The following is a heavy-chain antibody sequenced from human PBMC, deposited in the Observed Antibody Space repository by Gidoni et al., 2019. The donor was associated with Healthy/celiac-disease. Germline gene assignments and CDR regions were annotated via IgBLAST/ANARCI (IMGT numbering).Heavy chain of an antibody. CDR2: IYWDDDK. CDR3: AHRRGVRYFGPNWFDP. V-gene: IGHV2-5*02. CDR1: GFSLSTSGVG. Sequence: QITLKESGPTLVKPTQTLTLTCTFSGFSLSTSGVGVGWIRQPPGKALEWLALIYWDDDKRYSPSLKSRLTITKDTSKNQVVLTMTNMDPVDTATYYCAHRRGVRYFGPNWFDPWGQGTLVTVSS. D-gene: IGHD3-9*01. J-gene: IGHJ5*02.